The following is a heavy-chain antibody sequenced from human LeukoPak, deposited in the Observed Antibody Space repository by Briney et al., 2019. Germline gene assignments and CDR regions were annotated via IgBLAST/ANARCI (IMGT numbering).Heavy chain of an antibody. J-gene: IGHJ4*02. CDR3: ARDGFVGAADY. CDR1: GFTFDDYA. Sequence: GGSLRLSCAASGFTFDDYAMHWVRQAPGKGLEWIPGISWNGGSIGHADSVKGRFTISRDNAKNSLYLQMNSLRVEDTAVYYCARDGFVGAADYWGQGTLVTVSS. CDR2: ISWNGGSI. V-gene: IGHV3-9*01. D-gene: IGHD6-13*01.